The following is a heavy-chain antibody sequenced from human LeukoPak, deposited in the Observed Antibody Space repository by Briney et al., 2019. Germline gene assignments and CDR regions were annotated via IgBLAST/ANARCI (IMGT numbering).Heavy chain of an antibody. V-gene: IGHV4-4*07. CDR3: ARVGDYALKD. CDR1: GGSISSYY. Sequence: SETLSLTCTVSGGSISSYYWSWIRQLAGKGLEWIGRIYTSGSTNYNPSLKSRVTMSVDTSKSQCTLKLSSVTAADTAVYYCARVGDYALKDWGQGTLVTVSS. J-gene: IGHJ4*02. CDR2: IYTSGST. D-gene: IGHD3-16*01.